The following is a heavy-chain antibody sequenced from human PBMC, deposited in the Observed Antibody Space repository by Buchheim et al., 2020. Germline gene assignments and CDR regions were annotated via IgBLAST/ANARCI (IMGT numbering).Heavy chain of an antibody. CDR2: ISYDGSNK. Sequence: QVQLVESGGGVVQPGRSLRLSCAASGFTFSSYAMHWVRQAPGKGLEWVAVISYDGSNKYYADSVKGRFTISSDNSKNTLYLQMNSLRAEDTAVYYCARDSSSDYDCWSGYISPPGYGMDVWGQGTT. J-gene: IGHJ6*02. D-gene: IGHD3-3*01. CDR3: ARDSSSDYDCWSGYISPPGYGMDV. CDR1: GFTFSSYA. V-gene: IGHV3-30*04.